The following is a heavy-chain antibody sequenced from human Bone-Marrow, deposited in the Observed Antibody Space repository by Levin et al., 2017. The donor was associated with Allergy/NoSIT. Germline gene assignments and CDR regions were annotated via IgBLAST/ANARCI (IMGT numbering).Heavy chain of an antibody. Sequence: GESLKISCAGSGFTFSRHGMHWLRQAPGEGLEWVALISYDETIEEYADSVKGRFTISRDNSKNTLYLEMNSLTPDDTAVYYCARDEVEAATGLGDYFDYWGQGALVTVSS. CDR2: ISYDETIE. V-gene: IGHV3-30*04. CDR1: GFTFSRHG. D-gene: IGHD2-15*01. CDR3: ARDEVEAATGLGDYFDY. J-gene: IGHJ4*02.